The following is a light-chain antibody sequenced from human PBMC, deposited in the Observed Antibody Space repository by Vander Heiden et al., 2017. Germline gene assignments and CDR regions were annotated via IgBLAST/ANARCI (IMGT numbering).Light chain of an antibody. CDR1: QSVSSY. J-gene: IGKJ4*01. CDR3: QQRSNWPLFT. V-gene: IGKV3-11*01. CDR2: DAS. Sequence: EIVLTQSPVTLSLSPGESATLSCRASQSVSSYLAWYQQKPGQAPRLLIYDASNRATGIPARFSGSGSGTDFTLTISSLEPEDFAVYYCQQRSNWPLFTFGGGTKVEIK.